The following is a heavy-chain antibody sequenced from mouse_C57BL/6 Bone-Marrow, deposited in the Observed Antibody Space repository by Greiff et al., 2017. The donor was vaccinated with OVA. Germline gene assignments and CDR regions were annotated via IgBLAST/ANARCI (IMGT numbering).Heavy chain of an antibody. CDR3: ARRGVTSYYYAMDY. Sequence: EVQRVESGGGLVQPGESLKLSCESNEYEFPSHDMSWVRETPEKRLELVAAINRDGGSTYYPDTMERRFIISRDNTKKTLYLQMSSLRSEDTALDYGARRGVTSYYYAMDYWGQGTSVTVSS. V-gene: IGHV5-2*01. CDR1: EYEFPSHD. J-gene: IGHJ4*01. D-gene: IGHD2-1*01. CDR2: INRDGGST.